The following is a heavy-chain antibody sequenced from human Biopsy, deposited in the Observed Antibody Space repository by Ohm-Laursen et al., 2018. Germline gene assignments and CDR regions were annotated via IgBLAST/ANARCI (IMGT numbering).Heavy chain of an antibody. J-gene: IGHJ4*02. V-gene: IGHV4-34*01. CDR2: ITHSGST. Sequence: TLSLTCAVSGGSFSGTYWGWIRQTPGEGLEWIGEITHSGSTKYNPSFESRVTISVDTSKNQFSLNLFSVTAADAARYFCARGEYYAYWSGARKLNYFDYWGQGTLVIVSS. CDR1: GGSFSGTY. D-gene: IGHD3-3*01. CDR3: ARGEYYAYWSGARKLNYFDY.